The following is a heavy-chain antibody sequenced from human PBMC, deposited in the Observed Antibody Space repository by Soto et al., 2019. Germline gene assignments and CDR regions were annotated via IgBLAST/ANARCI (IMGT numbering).Heavy chain of an antibody. CDR2: INAGNGNT. Sequence: QVQLVQSGAEVKKPGASVKVSCKASGYTFTSYAMHWVRQAPGQRLEWMGWINAGNGNTKYSQKFQGRVTITRDTSASTAYMELSSLRSEDTAVYYCARVTTGQRGWYCDYWGQGTLVTVSS. D-gene: IGHD1-1*01. V-gene: IGHV1-3*01. CDR3: ARVTTGQRGWYCDY. J-gene: IGHJ4*02. CDR1: GYTFTSYA.